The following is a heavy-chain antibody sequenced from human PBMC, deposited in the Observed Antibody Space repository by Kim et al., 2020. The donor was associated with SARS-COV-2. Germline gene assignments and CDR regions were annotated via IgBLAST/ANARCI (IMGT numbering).Heavy chain of an antibody. D-gene: IGHD6-13*01. Sequence: GGSLRLSCAASGFPFSSYAMYWVRQAPGKGLEWVATASASDLGTYYADSVKGRFTVSRDNSKNVLYLELHSLRAEDTAVYYCATRSSRSWSYFDSCGQGTLVTVSS. V-gene: IGHV3-23*01. CDR1: GFPFSSYA. CDR2: ASASDLGT. J-gene: IGHJ4*02. CDR3: ATRSSRSWSYFDS.